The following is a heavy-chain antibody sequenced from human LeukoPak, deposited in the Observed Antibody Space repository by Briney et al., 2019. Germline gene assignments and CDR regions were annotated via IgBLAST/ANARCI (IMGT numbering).Heavy chain of an antibody. V-gene: IGHV3-23*01. CDR1: GFTFSNYA. CDR2: ISGTGGST. D-gene: IGHD2/OR15-2a*01. CDR3: AKEPGNISAGY. J-gene: IGHJ4*02. Sequence: GGSLRLSCAASGFTFSNYAMIWVRQAPGKGLEWVSLISGTGGSTYYADSVKGGFTISRDNSKNTLYLQMNSLRAEDTAVYYCAKEPGNISAGYWGQGILVTVSS.